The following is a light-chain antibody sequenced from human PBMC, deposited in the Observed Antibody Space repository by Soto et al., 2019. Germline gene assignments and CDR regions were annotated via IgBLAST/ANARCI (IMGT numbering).Light chain of an antibody. V-gene: IGKV3-11*01. J-gene: IGKJ4*01. CDR1: QSVSSF. CDR2: DSS. CDR3: QQSSEWPLT. Sequence: EIVLTQSPATLSLSPGERATLSCRASQSVSSFLAWYRQRPGQAPRLLIYDSSNRATGTPARFSGSGSGTDFTLTISSLEPEDFAVYYCQQSSEWPLTFGGGTKVEIK.